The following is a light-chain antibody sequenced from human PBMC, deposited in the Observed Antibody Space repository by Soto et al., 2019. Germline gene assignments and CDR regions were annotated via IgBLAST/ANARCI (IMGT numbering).Light chain of an antibody. V-gene: IGKV1-39*01. CDR2: RAS. J-gene: IGKJ1*01. Sequence: DIQMTQSPSSLSASVGDRVTSSCRASQSISTYLNWYQQKPGTAPRLLIYRASSVKSGVPPRFSGSGSGRDFTLTISSLRPEDIATYFCQQSYGSPPWTFGQGTKVEVK. CDR1: QSISTY. CDR3: QQSYGSPPWT.